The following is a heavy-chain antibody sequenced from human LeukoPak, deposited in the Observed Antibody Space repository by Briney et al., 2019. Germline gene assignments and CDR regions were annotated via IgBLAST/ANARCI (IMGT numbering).Heavy chain of an antibody. CDR3: ARAPSPGYSSSWLPYDAFDI. CDR1: GGSISSYY. CDR2: IYYSGST. Sequence: MTSETLSLTCTVSGGSISSYYWSWIRQPPGKGLEWIGYIYYSGSTNYNPSLKSRVTISVDTSKNQFSLKLSSVTAADTAVYYCARAPSPGYSSSWLPYDAFDIWGQGTMVTVSS. J-gene: IGHJ3*02. V-gene: IGHV4-59*01. D-gene: IGHD6-13*01.